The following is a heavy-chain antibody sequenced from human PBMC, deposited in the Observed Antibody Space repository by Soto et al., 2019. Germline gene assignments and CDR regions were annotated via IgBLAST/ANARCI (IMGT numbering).Heavy chain of an antibody. D-gene: IGHD1-26*01. CDR3: ARDQRAVGAQDFDY. CDR1: GFTFSSYS. J-gene: IGHJ4*02. CDR2: ISSSSSYI. V-gene: IGHV3-21*01. Sequence: GGSLRLSCAASGFTFSSYSMNWVRQAPGKGLEWVSSISSSSSYIYYADSVKGRFTISRDNAKNSLYLQMNSLRAEDTAVYYCARDQRAVGAQDFDYWGQGTLVPVSS.